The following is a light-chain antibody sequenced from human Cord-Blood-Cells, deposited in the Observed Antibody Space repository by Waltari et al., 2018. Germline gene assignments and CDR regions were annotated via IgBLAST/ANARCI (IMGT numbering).Light chain of an antibody. J-gene: IGLJ2*01. Sequence: QSALTQPASVSGSPGQSITISCTATSSDVGGSKYVSWYQQHPGKAPKLMIYDVSNRPAGVSNRFSGSKSGNTASLTISGLQAEDEADYYCSSYTSSSTLVFGGGTKLTVL. V-gene: IGLV2-14*01. CDR2: DVS. CDR3: SSYTSSSTLV. CDR1: SSDVGGSKY.